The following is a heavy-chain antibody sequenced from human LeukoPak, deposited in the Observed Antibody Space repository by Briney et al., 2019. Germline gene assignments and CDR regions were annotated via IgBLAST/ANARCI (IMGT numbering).Heavy chain of an antibody. CDR1: GFTVSSNC. V-gene: IGHV3-53*01. J-gene: IGHJ4*02. D-gene: IGHD2-2*01. CDR3: AVYQLPMYYFDY. Sequence: GGSLRLSCAASGFTVSSNCMSWVRQAPGKGLEWVSLICSGGNTYYADSVKGRFTISRDDSKNTLYLQMNSLRAEDTAVYYCAVYQLPMYYFDYWGQGTLVTVSS. CDR2: ICSGGNT.